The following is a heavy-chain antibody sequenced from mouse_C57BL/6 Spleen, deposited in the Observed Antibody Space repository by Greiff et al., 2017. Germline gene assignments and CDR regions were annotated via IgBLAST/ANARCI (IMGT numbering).Heavy chain of an antibody. CDR3: ARRWDYDGGYYFDY. CDR1: GYTFTSYW. J-gene: IGHJ2*01. V-gene: IGHV1-69*01. D-gene: IGHD2-4*01. Sequence: VQLQQSGAELVMPGASVKLSCKASGYTFTSYWMHWVKQRPGQGLEWIGEIDPSDSYTNYNQKFKGKSTLTVAKSSSTAYMQLSSLTSEDSAVYYCARRWDYDGGYYFDYWGQGTTLTVSS. CDR2: IDPSDSYT.